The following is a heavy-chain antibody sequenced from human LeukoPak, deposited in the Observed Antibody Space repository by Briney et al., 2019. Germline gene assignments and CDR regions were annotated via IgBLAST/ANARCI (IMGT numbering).Heavy chain of an antibody. J-gene: IGHJ4*02. Sequence: ASVKVSCKTSGGTFSSYAISWVRQAPGQGLEWMGGIIPIFGTANYAQKFQGRVTITTDESTSTAYMELSSLRSEDAAVYYCARVVGNNWRYYYFDYWGQGTLVTVSS. CDR2: IIPIFGTA. D-gene: IGHD1-20*01. CDR1: GGTFSSYA. CDR3: ARVVGNNWRYYYFDY. V-gene: IGHV1-69*05.